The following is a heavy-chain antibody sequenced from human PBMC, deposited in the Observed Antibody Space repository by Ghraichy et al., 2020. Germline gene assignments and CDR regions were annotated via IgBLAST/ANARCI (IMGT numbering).Heavy chain of an antibody. CDR2: ISWNSGSI. D-gene: IGHD3-3*01. CDR3: AKDIGGYYDFWSGFADYYYYYGMDV. Sequence: GGSLRLSCAASGFTFDDYAMHWVRQAPGKSLEWVSGISWNSGSIGYADSVKGRFTISRDNAKNSLYLQMNSLRAEDTALYYCAKDIGGYYDFWSGFADYYYYYGMDVWGQGTTVTVSS. V-gene: IGHV3-9*01. J-gene: IGHJ6*02. CDR1: GFTFDDYA.